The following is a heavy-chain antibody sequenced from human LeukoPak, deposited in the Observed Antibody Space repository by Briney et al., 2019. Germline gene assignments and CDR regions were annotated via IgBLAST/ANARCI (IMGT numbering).Heavy chain of an antibody. CDR1: GGSISSYY. V-gene: IGHV4-59*08. J-gene: IGHJ4*02. CDR2: IYSSGST. CDR3: ARRCWYVDY. D-gene: IGHD6-13*01. Sequence: PSETLSLTCSVSGGSISSYYWSWIRQPPGKGLEWIGYIYSSGSTNYNPSLESRVTISEDTSKNQISLKLSSVTAADTAIYYCARRCWYVDYWGQGTLVTVSS.